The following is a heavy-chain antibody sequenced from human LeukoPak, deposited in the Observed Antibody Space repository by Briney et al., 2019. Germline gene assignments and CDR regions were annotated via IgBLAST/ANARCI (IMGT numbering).Heavy chain of an antibody. D-gene: IGHD3-10*01. CDR2: IYYSGST. V-gene: IGHV4-31*03. CDR1: GGSISSGGYY. J-gene: IGHJ4*02. CDR3: AREIQYGSGSYYKTYYFDY. Sequence: SETLSLTCTVSGGSISSGGYYWSWIRQHPGKGLEWIGYIYYSGSTYYNPSLKSRVTISVDTSKNQFSLKLSSVTAADTAVYYCAREIQYGSGSYYKTYYFDYWGQGTLVTVSS.